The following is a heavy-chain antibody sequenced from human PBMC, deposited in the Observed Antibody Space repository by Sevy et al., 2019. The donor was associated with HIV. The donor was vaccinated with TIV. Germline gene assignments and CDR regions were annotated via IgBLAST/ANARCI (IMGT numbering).Heavy chain of an antibody. Sequence: GGSLRLSCAASGFTVSSNYMSWVRQAPGKGLEWVALSSWNGGSTYYADSVKGRFTISRDNSKNSLYLQMTSLRAEDTALYYCAKDKGRYCSGGSCYGVSMDVWGQGTTVTVSS. J-gene: IGHJ6*02. CDR1: GFTVSSNY. V-gene: IGHV3-43D*04. CDR3: AKDKGRYCSGGSCYGVSMDV. D-gene: IGHD2-15*01. CDR2: SSWNGGST.